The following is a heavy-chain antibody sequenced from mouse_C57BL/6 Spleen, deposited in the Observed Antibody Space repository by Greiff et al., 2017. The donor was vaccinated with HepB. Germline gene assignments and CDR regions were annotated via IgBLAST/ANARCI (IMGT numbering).Heavy chain of an antibody. V-gene: IGHV3-6*01. J-gene: IGHJ4*01. D-gene: IGHD2-1*01. CDR2: ISYDGSN. CDR1: GYSITSGYY. Sequence: EVKVEESGPGLVKPSQSLSLTCSVTGYSITSGYYWNWIRQFPGNKLEWMGYISYDGSNNYNPSLKNRISITRDTSKNQFFLKLNSVTTEDTATYYCARGDGNLYYYAMDYWGQGTSVTVSS. CDR3: ARGDGNLYYYAMDY.